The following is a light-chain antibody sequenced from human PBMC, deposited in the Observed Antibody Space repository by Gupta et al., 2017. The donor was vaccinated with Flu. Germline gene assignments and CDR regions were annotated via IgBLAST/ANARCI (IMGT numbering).Light chain of an antibody. CDR1: QSVSSN. CDR2: GAS. CDR3: QQYKNTPWT. J-gene: IGKJ1*01. V-gene: IGKV3-15*01. Sequence: EIVMTQSPATLSVYPGERATLSCRASQSVSSNLAWYQQKPGQAPRLLIYGASTRATGIPARFSGSGSGTDFTLTISSLQSEDFGVYYCQQYKNTPWTFGQGTKVEIK.